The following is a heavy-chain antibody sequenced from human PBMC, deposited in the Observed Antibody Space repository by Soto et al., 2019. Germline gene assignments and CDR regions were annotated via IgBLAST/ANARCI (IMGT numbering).Heavy chain of an antibody. D-gene: IGHD6-6*01. V-gene: IGHV1-69*13. CDR3: ARNIAARRGNWFDP. CDR1: GGTFSSYA. CDR2: IIPIFGTA. Sequence: GASVKVSCKASGGTFSSYAISWVRQAPGQGLEWMGGIIPIFGTANYAQKFQGRVTITAGESTSTAYMELSSLRSEDTAVYYCARNIAARRGNWFDPWGQGTLVTVSS. J-gene: IGHJ5*02.